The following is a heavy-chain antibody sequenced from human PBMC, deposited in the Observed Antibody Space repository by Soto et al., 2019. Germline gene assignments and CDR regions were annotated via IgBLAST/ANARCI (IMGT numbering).Heavy chain of an antibody. CDR3: AMGTMDV. D-gene: IGHD7-27*01. J-gene: IGHJ6*04. CDR1: GFIFRTYW. V-gene: IGHV3-74*02. CDR2: INNDGSST. Sequence: EVQLVESGGGFVQPGGSLRLSCAASGFIFRTYWMQWGRQVPGKDLVWVSRINNDGSSTDYADSVKGRFTISRDNAKDTLYLQMNSLRVEDTAVYYCAMGTMDVWGKGTTVTVSS.